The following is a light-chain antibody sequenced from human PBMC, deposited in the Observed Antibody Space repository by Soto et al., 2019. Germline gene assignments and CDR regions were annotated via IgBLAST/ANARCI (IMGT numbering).Light chain of an antibody. CDR1: QTISTW. CDR2: GAS. V-gene: IGKV1-5*01. J-gene: IGKJ2*01. Sequence: DIQMTQSPSTLSASVGDRVTLTCRASQTISTWLAWYQQKPGKAPKLLIYGASSLQTGVPSRFSGSGSGTEFTLTISSLQPYDFATYYCQQYNSYSYTFGQGTKLEIK. CDR3: QQYNSYSYT.